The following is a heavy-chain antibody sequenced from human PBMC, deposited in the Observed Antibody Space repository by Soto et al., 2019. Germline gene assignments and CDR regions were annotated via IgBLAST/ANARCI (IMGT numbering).Heavy chain of an antibody. J-gene: IGHJ4*02. D-gene: IGHD2-21*02. CDR1: GDSISSGGYY. V-gene: IGHV4-31*03. Sequence: SETLSLTCTVSGDSISSGGYYWSWIRQHPGKGLEWIGYIYYSGSTYYNPSLKSRVTISVDTSKNQFSLKLSSVTAADTAVYYCASTYCGGDCYVDYFDYWGQGTLVTVSS. CDR2: IYYSGST. CDR3: ASTYCGGDCYVDYFDY.